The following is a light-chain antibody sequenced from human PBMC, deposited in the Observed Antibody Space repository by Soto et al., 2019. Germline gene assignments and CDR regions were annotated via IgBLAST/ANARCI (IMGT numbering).Light chain of an antibody. CDR3: SSYAGSNIHYV. CDR2: EVS. J-gene: IGLJ1*01. V-gene: IGLV2-8*01. CDR1: SSDVGGYNY. Sequence: HSVLTQPPSASGSPGQSVTISCTGTSSDVGGYNYVSWYQQHPGKAPKLMIYEVSKRPSGVPDRCSGSKSGNTASLTVSCLQAEDEADYYCSSYAGSNIHYVFGTGTKLTVL.